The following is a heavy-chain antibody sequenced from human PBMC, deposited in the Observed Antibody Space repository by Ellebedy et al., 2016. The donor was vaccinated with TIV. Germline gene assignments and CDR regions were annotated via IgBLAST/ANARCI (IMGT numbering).Heavy chain of an antibody. Sequence: GGSLRLSCAASGFIFNSYWMNWVRQAPGKGLEWVANIKQDGSEKYYVDSVKGRFTISRDNAKNSLYLQMNSLRTEDTAVYYCAGGISVAGTSLGFWGQGTLVTVSS. D-gene: IGHD6-19*01. V-gene: IGHV3-7*03. J-gene: IGHJ4*02. CDR2: IKQDGSEK. CDR1: GFIFNSYW. CDR3: AGGISVAGTSLGF.